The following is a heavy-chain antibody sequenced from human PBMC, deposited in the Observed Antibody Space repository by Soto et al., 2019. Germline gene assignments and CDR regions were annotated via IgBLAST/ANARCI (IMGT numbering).Heavy chain of an antibody. CDR3: TTKSMWERIYYYYGMDV. J-gene: IGHJ6*02. CDR2: IKSKTDGGTT. D-gene: IGHD1-26*01. CDR1: FFPFSNTC. Sequence: EVSLRHSSSPSFFPFSNTCINLLRHTPPQRPELAGRIKSKTDGGTTDYAALSKGRFTISRDDSKNTLYLQMNSLKTEDTAVYYCTTKSMWERIYYYYGMDVWGQGTTVTVSS. V-gene: IGHV3-15*07.